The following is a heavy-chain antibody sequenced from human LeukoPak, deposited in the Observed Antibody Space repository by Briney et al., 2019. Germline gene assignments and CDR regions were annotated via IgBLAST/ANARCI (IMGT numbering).Heavy chain of an antibody. CDR1: GFTFSSYG. Sequence: GVSLRLSCAASGFTFSSYGMHWVRQAPGKGLEWLAVISYDGSNKYYADPVKGRFTISRDNSKNTLYLQMNSLRAEDTAVYYCAKAPHTAMAKGIYYGMDVWGQGTTVTVSS. V-gene: IGHV3-30*18. CDR2: ISYDGSNK. J-gene: IGHJ6*02. D-gene: IGHD5-18*01. CDR3: AKAPHTAMAKGIYYGMDV.